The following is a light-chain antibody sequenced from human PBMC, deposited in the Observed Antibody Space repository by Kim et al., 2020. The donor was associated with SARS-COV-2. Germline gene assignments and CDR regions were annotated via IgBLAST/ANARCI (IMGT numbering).Light chain of an antibody. CDR1: VLAKKY. CDR2: KDS. V-gene: IGLV3-27*01. Sequence: SYELTQPSSVSVSPGQTARITCSGDVLAKKYARWFQQKPGQAPVLVIYKDSERPSGIPERFSGSNSGTTVTLTISGAQVEDEADYYCYSAADNNVVFGGGTQLTVL. J-gene: IGLJ2*01. CDR3: YSAADNNVV.